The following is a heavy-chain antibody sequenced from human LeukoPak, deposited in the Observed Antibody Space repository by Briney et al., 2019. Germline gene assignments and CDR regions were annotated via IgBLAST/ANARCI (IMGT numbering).Heavy chain of an antibody. CDR3: VKDLGITAAHIFDY. CDR1: GFTFSSYA. Sequence: GGSLRLSCAASGFTFSSYAMSWVRQAPGRGLEWVTVISGTGDSPYYADSVKGRFTISRDNSKNTLYLQMNSLGVEDTAVYYCVKDLGITAAHIFDYWGQGTLVTVSS. J-gene: IGHJ4*02. CDR2: ISGTGDSP. V-gene: IGHV3-23*01. D-gene: IGHD6-13*01.